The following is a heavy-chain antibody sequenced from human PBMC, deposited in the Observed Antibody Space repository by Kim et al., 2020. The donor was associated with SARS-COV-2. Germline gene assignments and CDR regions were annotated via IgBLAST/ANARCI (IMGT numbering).Heavy chain of an antibody. CDR3: ARVNSYGHPPVCYYYYGMDV. Sequence: SVKVSCKASGGTFSSYAISWVRQAPGQGLEWMGGIIPIFGTANYAQKFQGRVTITADESTSTAYMELSSLRSEDTAVYYCARVNSYGHPPVCYYYYGMDVWGQGTTVTVSS. J-gene: IGHJ6*02. CDR2: IIPIFGTA. V-gene: IGHV1-69*13. D-gene: IGHD5-18*01. CDR1: GGTFSSYA.